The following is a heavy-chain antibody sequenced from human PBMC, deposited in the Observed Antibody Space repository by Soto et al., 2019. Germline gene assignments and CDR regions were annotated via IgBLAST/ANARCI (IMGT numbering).Heavy chain of an antibody. V-gene: IGHV5-51*01. D-gene: IGHD6-13*01. J-gene: IGHJ6*02. CDR2: IYPGDSDT. CDR1: GYIFTSYW. CDR3: ARHGSSSINYYYGMDV. Sequence: GESLKISCKGSGYIFTSYWIGWVRQMPGKGLEWMGIIYPGDSDTRYSPSFQGQVTISADKSISTAYLQWSSLKASDTAMYYCARHGSSSINYYYGMDVWGQGTTVTVSS.